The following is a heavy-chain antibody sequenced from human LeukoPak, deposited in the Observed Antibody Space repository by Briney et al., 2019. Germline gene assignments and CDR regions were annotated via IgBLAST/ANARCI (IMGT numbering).Heavy chain of an antibody. J-gene: IGHJ6*03. CDR3: ARGIYYYYMDV. Sequence: SETLSLTCAVSGGHFSGFFWTWIRQPPGKGLEWIGEVNHRGSSNFHPSLRSRVSISVATSRYQFSLKLTSLTTADTAMYYCARGIYYYYMDVWGKGTTVTVSS. V-gene: IGHV4-34*01. CDR1: GGHFSGFF. CDR2: VNHRGSS.